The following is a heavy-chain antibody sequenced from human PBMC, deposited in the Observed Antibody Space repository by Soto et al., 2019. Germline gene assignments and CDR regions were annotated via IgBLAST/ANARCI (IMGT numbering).Heavy chain of an antibody. V-gene: IGHV1-2*02. CDR2: INPNSGDT. CDR1: GYTFTAYS. Sequence: ASVKVSCKASGYTFTAYSMHWVRQAPGQGLEWLGWINPNSGDTNYAQKFQGRVTMTWDTSISTAYMELSRLRSDDTALYYCAGDCGYGDYYWDYWGQGTRVTVSS. J-gene: IGHJ4*02. CDR3: AGDCGYGDYYWDY. D-gene: IGHD4-17*01.